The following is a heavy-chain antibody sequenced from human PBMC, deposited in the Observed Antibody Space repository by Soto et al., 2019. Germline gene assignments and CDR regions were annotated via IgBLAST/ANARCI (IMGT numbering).Heavy chain of an antibody. Sequence: SETLSLTCTVSGGSIISCYWSWILQPPWKGLEWIGYIYYSGSTNYNPSLKSRVTISVDTSKNQFSLKLSSVTAADTAVYYCARHNGHSRKQQLTPIDYWGQGTLVTVSS. CDR1: GGSIISCY. CDR2: IYYSGST. D-gene: IGHD6-13*01. CDR3: ARHNGHSRKQQLTPIDY. V-gene: IGHV4-59*08. J-gene: IGHJ4*02.